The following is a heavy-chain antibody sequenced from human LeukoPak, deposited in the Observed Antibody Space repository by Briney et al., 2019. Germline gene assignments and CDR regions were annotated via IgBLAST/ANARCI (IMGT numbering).Heavy chain of an antibody. V-gene: IGHV3-53*01. CDR2: IYSGGST. J-gene: IGHJ4*02. CDR3: AKDEYYGSGTIPYYFDY. D-gene: IGHD3-10*01. CDR1: GFTVSSNY. Sequence: GGSLRLSCAASGFTVSSNYMSWVRQAPGKGLEWVSVIYSGGSTYYADSVKGRFTISRDNSKNTLYLQMNSLRAEDTAVYYCAKDEYYGSGTIPYYFDYWGQGTLVTVSS.